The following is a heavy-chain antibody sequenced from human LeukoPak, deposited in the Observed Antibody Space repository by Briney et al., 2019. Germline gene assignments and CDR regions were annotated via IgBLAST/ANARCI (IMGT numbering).Heavy chain of an antibody. Sequence: PGGSLRLSCAASGFTFSSYWMHWVRQVPGKGLVWVSRITDDDTSTSHADSVKGRFTISRDNGKNTLYLQMNGLRVEDTAVYYCVRGDATNLDHWGQGTLVTVSS. CDR3: VRGDATNLDH. CDR2: ITDDDTST. J-gene: IGHJ4*02. V-gene: IGHV3-74*01. D-gene: IGHD1-14*01. CDR1: GFTFSSYW.